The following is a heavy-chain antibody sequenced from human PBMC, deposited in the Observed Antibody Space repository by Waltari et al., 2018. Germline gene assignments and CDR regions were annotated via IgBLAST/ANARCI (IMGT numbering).Heavy chain of an antibody. CDR3: AIPIKRVQGVPYYYYGMDV. J-gene: IGHJ6*02. CDR1: GYTFTDYY. Sequence: EVQLVQSGAEVKKPGATVKISCKASGYTFTDYYMHWVQQAPGKGLEWMGRVDPEDGETIYAEKFQGRVTITADTSTDTAYMELSSLRSEDTAVYYCAIPIKRVQGVPYYYYGMDVWGQGTTVTVSS. D-gene: IGHD3-10*01. V-gene: IGHV1-69-2*01. CDR2: VDPEDGET.